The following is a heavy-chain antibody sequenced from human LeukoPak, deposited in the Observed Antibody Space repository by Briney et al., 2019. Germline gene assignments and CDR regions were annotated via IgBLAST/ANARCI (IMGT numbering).Heavy chain of an antibody. CDR1: GFTFSSYG. CDR3: AKSEYGDYGEYFDY. Sequence: GGSLRLSCAASGFTFSSYGMHWVRQAPGKGLEWVAVISYDGSNKYYADSVKGRFTISRDNSKNTLYLQMNSLRAEDTAVYYCAKSEYGDYGEYFDYWGQGTLVTVSS. V-gene: IGHV3-30*18. D-gene: IGHD4-17*01. J-gene: IGHJ4*02. CDR2: ISYDGSNK.